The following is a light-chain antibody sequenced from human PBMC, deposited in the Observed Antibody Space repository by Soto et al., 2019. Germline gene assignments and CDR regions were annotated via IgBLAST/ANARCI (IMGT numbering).Light chain of an antibody. Sequence: EIVLTQSPGTLSLSPGERATLSCRASQSVSSSYLAWYQQKPGQAPRLLIYDASSRATGIPDRFSGSGSGTDFTLTISSLQPEDVAIYYCQKYNSGPLTFGGGTKVDIK. CDR2: DAS. V-gene: IGKV3-20*01. J-gene: IGKJ4*01. CDR1: QSVSSSY. CDR3: QKYNSGPLT.